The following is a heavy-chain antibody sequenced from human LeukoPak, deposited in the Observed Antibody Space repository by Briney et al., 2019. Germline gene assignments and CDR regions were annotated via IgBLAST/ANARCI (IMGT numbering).Heavy chain of an antibody. CDR3: ARDRGEGANYFDY. Sequence: SETLSLTCTVSGGSISSSSYYWSWIRQPAGKGLEWIGRIYTSGSTNYNPSLKSRVTMSVDTSKNQFSLKLSSVTAADTTVYYCARDRGEGANYFDYWGQGTLVTVSS. V-gene: IGHV4-61*02. CDR2: IYTSGST. D-gene: IGHD3-10*01. J-gene: IGHJ4*02. CDR1: GGSISSSSYY.